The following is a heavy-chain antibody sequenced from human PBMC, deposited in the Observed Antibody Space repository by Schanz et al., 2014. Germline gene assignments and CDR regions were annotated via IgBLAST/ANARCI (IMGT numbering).Heavy chain of an antibody. Sequence: VQLVESGGGLVQPGGSLRLSCAASGFTFSSYGMHWVRQAPGKGLEWVAAMSYDGSIKYYGDSVKGRFTISRDNSKNTLYLHMNTLRAEDTAVYYCAKQIHYDILTVTRNWGQGTLVTVSS. V-gene: IGHV3-33*06. J-gene: IGHJ4*02. CDR3: AKQIHYDILTVTRN. D-gene: IGHD3-9*01. CDR2: MSYDGSIK. CDR1: GFTFSSYG.